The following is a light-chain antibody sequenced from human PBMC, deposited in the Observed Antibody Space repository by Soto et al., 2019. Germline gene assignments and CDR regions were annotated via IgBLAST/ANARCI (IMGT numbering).Light chain of an antibody. V-gene: IGKV1-33*01. CDR1: QDINNY. J-gene: IGKJ5*01. Sequence: DIQMTQSPSSLSASVGDRVTITCQASQDINNYLNWYQQKPGKAPKLLIYDASNLETGVPAKFSGSGSETDFTFTISSLQPEDFATYYCLQHNSYPITFGQGTRLEIK. CDR2: DAS. CDR3: LQHNSYPIT.